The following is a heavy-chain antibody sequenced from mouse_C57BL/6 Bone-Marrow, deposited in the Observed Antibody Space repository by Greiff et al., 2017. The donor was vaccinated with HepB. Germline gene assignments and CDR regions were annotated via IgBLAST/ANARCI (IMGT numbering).Heavy chain of an antibody. CDR3: ARSDAFDY. V-gene: IGHV1-55*01. CDR2: IYPGDGDT. Sequence: VQLQQPGAELVKPGASVKMSCKASGYTFTSYWITWVKQRPGQGLEWIGRIYPGDGDTNYNGKFKGKATLTADKSSSTAYMQLSSLTSEDSAVYFCARSDAFDYWGQGTTLTVSS. CDR1: GYTFTSYW. J-gene: IGHJ2*01.